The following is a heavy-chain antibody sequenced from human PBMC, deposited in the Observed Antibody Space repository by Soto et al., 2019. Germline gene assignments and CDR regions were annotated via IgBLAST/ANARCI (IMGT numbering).Heavy chain of an antibody. CDR1: GFTFSSYS. V-gene: IGHV3-21*01. J-gene: IGHJ3*02. D-gene: IGHD3-22*01. Sequence: PGGSLRLSCAASGFTFSSYSMNWVRQAPGKGLEWVSSISSSSSYIYYADSVKGRFTISRDNAKNSLYLQMNSLRAEDTAVYYCTRDNYDSSGYLSPGKAFDIWGQGTMVTVSS. CDR3: TRDNYDSSGYLSPGKAFDI. CDR2: ISSSSSYI.